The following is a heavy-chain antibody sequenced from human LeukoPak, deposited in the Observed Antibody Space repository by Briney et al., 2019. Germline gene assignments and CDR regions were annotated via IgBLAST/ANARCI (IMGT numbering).Heavy chain of an antibody. J-gene: IGHJ4*02. V-gene: IGHV3-21*04. CDR2: ISSSSSYI. CDR1: GFTFSSYS. CDR3: AKDQNNWNYLDY. D-gene: IGHD1-20*01. Sequence: GGSLRLSCAASGFTFSSYSMNWVRQAPGKGVEWVSSISSSSSYIYYADSVKGRFTISRDNSKSTLYIQMNSLRAEDTAVYYCAKDQNNWNYLDYWGQGTLVTVSS.